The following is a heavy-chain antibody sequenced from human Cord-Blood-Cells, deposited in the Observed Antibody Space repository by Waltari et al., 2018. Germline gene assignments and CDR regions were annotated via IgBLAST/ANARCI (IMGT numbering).Heavy chain of an antibody. CDR3: ARDGTPGEWELLKWFDP. J-gene: IGHJ5*02. CDR1: GFTFSSYS. D-gene: IGHD1-26*01. CDR2: ISSSSSYI. V-gene: IGHV3-21*01. Sequence: EVQLVESGGGLVKPGGSLRLSCAASGFTFSSYSMNWVRQAPGKGLEWVSSISSSSSYIYYAGSVKGRFTISRYNAKNSLYLQMNSLGAEDTAVYYCARDGTPGEWELLKWFDPWGQGTLVTVSS.